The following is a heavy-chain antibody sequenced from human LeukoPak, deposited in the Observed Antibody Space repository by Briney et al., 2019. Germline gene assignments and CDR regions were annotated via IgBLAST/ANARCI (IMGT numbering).Heavy chain of an antibody. V-gene: IGHV4-4*07. J-gene: IGHJ5*02. CDR1: GGSISSYY. CDR3: ARDRQGTTRNWFDP. CDR2: IYTSGST. D-gene: IGHD2-2*01. Sequence: PSETLSLTCTVSGGSISSYYWSWIRQPAGRGLEWIGRIYTSGSTNYNPSLKSRVTMSVDTSKNQFSLKLSSVTAADTAVYYCARDRQGTTRNWFDPWGQGTLVTVSS.